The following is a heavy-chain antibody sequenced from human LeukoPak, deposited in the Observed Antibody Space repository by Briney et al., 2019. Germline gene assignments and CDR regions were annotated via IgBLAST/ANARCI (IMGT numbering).Heavy chain of an antibody. CDR1: GGSISNYY. CDR2: IYYIGST. J-gene: IGHJ4*02. Sequence: SETLSLTCTVCGGSISNYYWSWIRQPPGKGLEWIGYIYYIGSTNSNPSLKSRVTISLDTSKNQFSLKLSSVTAADTAVYYCARLHPDRDGYMRRYFNSWGQGTLVTVSS. CDR3: ARLHPDRDGYMRRYFNS. V-gene: IGHV4-59*08. D-gene: IGHD5-24*01.